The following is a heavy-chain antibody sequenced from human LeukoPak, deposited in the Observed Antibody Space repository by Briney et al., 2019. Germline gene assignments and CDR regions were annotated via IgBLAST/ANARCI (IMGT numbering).Heavy chain of an antibody. D-gene: IGHD4-11*01. J-gene: IGHJ5*02. CDR3: ARDRYDYSAFDP. CDR2: ISGSGGST. CDR1: GFTVDTNY. V-gene: IGHV3-23*01. Sequence: GGSLRLSCATSGFTVDTNYLSWVRQAPGKGLEWVSAISGSGGSTYYADSVKGRFTISRDNSKNSLYLQMNSLRAEDTAVYYCARDRYDYSAFDPWGQGTLVTVSS.